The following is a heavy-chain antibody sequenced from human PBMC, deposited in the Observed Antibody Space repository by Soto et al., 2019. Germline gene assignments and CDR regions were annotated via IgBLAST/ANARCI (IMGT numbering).Heavy chain of an antibody. D-gene: IGHD2-21*02. CDR1: GFTFSSYA. J-gene: IGHJ6*02. CDR3: AKGTYCGGDCYYYYGMDV. Sequence: GGSLRLSCAASGFTFSSYAMSWVRQAPGKGLEWVSAISGSGGSTYYADSVKGRFTISRDNSKNTLYLQMNSLRAEDTAVYYCAKGTYCGGDCYYYYGMDVWGQGTTVTVSS. V-gene: IGHV3-23*01. CDR2: ISGSGGST.